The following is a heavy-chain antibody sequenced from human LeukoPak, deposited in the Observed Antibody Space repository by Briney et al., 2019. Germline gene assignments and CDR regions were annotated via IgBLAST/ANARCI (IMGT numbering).Heavy chain of an antibody. D-gene: IGHD1-26*01. V-gene: IGHV1-18*01. Sequence: ASVKVSCKASGYTFTSYGISWVRQAPGQGLEWMGWISAYNGKTNYAQKLQRTLTMTTHPSTSTAYMELRSLRSDDTAVYYCARDIQWELPSADGFWFDPWGQGTLVTVSS. CDR2: ISAYNGKT. CDR1: GYTFTSYG. J-gene: IGHJ5*02. CDR3: ARDIQWELPSADGFWFDP.